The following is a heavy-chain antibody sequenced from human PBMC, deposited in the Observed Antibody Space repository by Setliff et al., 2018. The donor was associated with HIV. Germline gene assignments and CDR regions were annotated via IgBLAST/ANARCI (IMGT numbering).Heavy chain of an antibody. CDR2: SDYSGSA. J-gene: IGHJ4*02. V-gene: IGHV4-31*11. CDR3: ARDNVETGGSGYAFDY. CDR1: GGSISSGGYY. Sequence: KPSETLSLTCAVSGGSISSGGYYWTWIRQHPGKGLEWIGYSDYSGSAYYNPSLKSRATLSLGTSKNQFSLRLSSVTAADTAVYYCARDNVETGGSGYAFDYWGQGALVTVSS. D-gene: IGHD3-22*01.